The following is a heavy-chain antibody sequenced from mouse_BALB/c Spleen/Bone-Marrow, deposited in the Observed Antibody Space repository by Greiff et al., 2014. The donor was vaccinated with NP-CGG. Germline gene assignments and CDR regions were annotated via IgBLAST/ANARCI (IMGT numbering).Heavy chain of an antibody. D-gene: IGHD2-14*01. Sequence: VQLQQSGAELVKPGASVKLSCTASGFTIKDTYMHWVKQRPEHGLEWIGRIEPANGNTKYDPKFQGKATITTDTSSNTAYLQLRSLTSEDTAVYYCARYYYRYSWFAYWGQGTLVTVSS. V-gene: IGHV14-3*02. J-gene: IGHJ3*01. CDR2: IEPANGNT. CDR3: ARYYYRYSWFAY. CDR1: GFTIKDTY.